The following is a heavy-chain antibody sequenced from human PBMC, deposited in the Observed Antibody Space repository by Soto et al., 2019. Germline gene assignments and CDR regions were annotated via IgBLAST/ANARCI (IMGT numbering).Heavy chain of an antibody. CDR3: ASCSGDHLGRLAP. J-gene: IGHJ5*02. D-gene: IGHD4-17*01. CDR1: GGSIIGSGFH. V-gene: IGHV4-39*01. CDR2: IYYSGTA. Sequence: PLETLSLTCTVSGGSIIGSGFHWAWIRQPPGKGLEWIGSIYYSGTADYSPSLKSRLAIDVDTSKNQFSLRLSSVTAADTAVYYGASCSGDHLGRLAPWGQGTGVPVSS.